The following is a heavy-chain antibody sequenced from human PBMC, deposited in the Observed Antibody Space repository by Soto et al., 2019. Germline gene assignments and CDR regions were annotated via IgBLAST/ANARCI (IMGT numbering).Heavy chain of an antibody. CDR3: ARGGSLMVSYYYYYMDV. J-gene: IGHJ6*03. D-gene: IGHD2-8*01. CDR2: MNPNSGNT. CDR1: GYTFTSYD. Sequence: GASVKVSCKGSGYTFTSYDINWVRQATGQGLEWMGWMNPNSGNTGYAQKFQGRVTMTRNTSISTAYMELSSLRSEDTAVYYCARGGSLMVSYYYYYMDVWGKGTTVTVSS. V-gene: IGHV1-8*01.